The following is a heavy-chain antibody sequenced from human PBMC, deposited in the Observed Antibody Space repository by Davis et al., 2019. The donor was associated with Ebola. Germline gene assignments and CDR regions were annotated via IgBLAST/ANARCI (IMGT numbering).Heavy chain of an antibody. J-gene: IGHJ4*02. Sequence: PGGSLRLSCAASGFTFSSYGMHWVRQAPGKGLEWVAVIWYDGSNKYYADSVKGRFTISRDNSKNTLYLQMNSLRAEDTAVYYCARDLGYYGAFDYWGQGTLVTVSS. CDR3: ARDLGYYGAFDY. V-gene: IGHV3-33*01. CDR2: IWYDGSNK. D-gene: IGHD4-17*01. CDR1: GFTFSSYG.